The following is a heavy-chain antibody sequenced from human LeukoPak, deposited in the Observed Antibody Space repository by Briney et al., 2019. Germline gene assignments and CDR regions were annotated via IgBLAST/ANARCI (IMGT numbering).Heavy chain of an antibody. J-gene: IGHJ4*02. CDR3: ASHGRPQFDY. CDR1: GGSISSSSYY. V-gene: IGHV4-39*01. Sequence: SETLSFTCTVSGGSISSSSYYWGWIRQPPGKGLEWIGSIYYSGSTYYNPSLKSRVTISVDTSKNQFSLKLSSVTAADTAVYYCASHGRPQFDYWGQGTLVTVSS. CDR2: IYYSGST.